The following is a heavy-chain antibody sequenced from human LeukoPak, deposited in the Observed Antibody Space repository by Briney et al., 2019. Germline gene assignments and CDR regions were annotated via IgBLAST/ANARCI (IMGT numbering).Heavy chain of an antibody. J-gene: IGHJ4*02. CDR1: GFIFSNYW. CDR2: IKQDGSEK. Sequence: GGSLRLSCAASGFIFSNYWMSWVRPAPGKGLEWVANIKQDGSEKFYVDSVKGRFTISRDNAKNSLYLQMTSLRAEDTAVYYCARAKVSDYWGQGTLVTVSS. D-gene: IGHD1-14*01. CDR3: ARAKVSDY. V-gene: IGHV3-7*01.